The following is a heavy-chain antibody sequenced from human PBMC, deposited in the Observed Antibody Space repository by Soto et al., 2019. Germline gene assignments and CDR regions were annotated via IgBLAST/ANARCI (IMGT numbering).Heavy chain of an antibody. CDR1: GYTFTSYY. D-gene: IGHD3-3*01. CDR2: INPSGGIT. V-gene: IGHV1-46*01. CDR3: ARRSIFTWSDAFDI. J-gene: IGHJ3*02. Sequence: QVELVQSGAEVKKPGASVKVSCKAAGYTFTSYYMHWVRQAPGQGLEWMGFINPSGGITTYAQKFHARVTMTSDTSTSTVYMELRTLKSEDTAVYYCARRSIFTWSDAFDIWGQGTMVTVSA.